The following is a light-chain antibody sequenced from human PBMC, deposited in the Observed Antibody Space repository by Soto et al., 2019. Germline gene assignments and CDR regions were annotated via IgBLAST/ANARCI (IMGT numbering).Light chain of an antibody. V-gene: IGLV2-18*02. CDR3: SSYTGSSIYV. Sequence: QSVLTQPPSVSGCPGQAVTISCTGTSSDVGSYNRVSWYQQPPGTAPKLMIYEVSNRPSGVPDRFSGSKSGNTASLTISGLLAEDDADYYCSSYTGSSIYVFGTGTKVTVL. J-gene: IGLJ1*01. CDR2: EVS. CDR1: SSDVGSYNR.